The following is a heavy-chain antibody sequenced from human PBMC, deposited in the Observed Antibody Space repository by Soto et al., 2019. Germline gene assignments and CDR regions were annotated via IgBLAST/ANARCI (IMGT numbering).Heavy chain of an antibody. Sequence: GGSLRLSCAASGFTFSSYSMNWVRQAPGKGLEWVSSISSSSSYIYYADSVKGRFTISRDNAKNSLYLQMNSLRAEDTAVYYCARELGELSFDAFDIWGQGTMVTVSS. CDR3: ARELGELSFDAFDI. V-gene: IGHV3-21*01. CDR1: GFTFSSYS. CDR2: ISSSSSYI. D-gene: IGHD3-16*02. J-gene: IGHJ3*02.